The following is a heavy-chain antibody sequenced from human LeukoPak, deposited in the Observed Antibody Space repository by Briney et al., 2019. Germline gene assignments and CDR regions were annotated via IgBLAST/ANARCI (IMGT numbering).Heavy chain of an antibody. J-gene: IGHJ4*02. Sequence: ASVKVACKASGYTFTGYYMHWVRQAPGQGLEWMGRINPNSGGTNYAQKFQGRVTMTRDTSITTAYMELSRLRSDDTAVYYCAISTGVRGVIFDYWGQGTLVTVSS. D-gene: IGHD3-10*01. CDR3: AISTGVRGVIFDY. CDR2: INPNSGGT. CDR1: GYTFTGYY. V-gene: IGHV1-2*06.